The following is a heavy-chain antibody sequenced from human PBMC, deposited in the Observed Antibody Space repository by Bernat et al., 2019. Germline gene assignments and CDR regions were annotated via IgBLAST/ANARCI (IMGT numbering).Heavy chain of an antibody. V-gene: IGHV3-23*04. D-gene: IGHD5-24*01. CDR2: ISGSGGST. CDR3: AKYLMLPDGYLGNDAFDI. CDR1: GFTFTSYW. Sequence: EVQLVESGGGLVQPGGSLRLSCAASGFTFTSYWMGWVRQAPGKGLEWVSAISGSGGSTYYADSVKGRFTISRDNSKNTLYLQMNSLRAEDTAVYYCAKYLMLPDGYLGNDAFDIWGQGTMVTVSS. J-gene: IGHJ3*02.